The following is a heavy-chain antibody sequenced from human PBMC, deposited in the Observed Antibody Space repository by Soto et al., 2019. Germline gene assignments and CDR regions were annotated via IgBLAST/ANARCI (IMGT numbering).Heavy chain of an antibody. CDR3: AREGGSGYDQGYYYYGMDV. D-gene: IGHD5-12*01. J-gene: IGHJ6*02. CDR1: GGSISSGGYY. V-gene: IGHV4-31*03. CDR2: IYYSGST. Sequence: KTSETLSLTCTVSGGSISSGGYYWSWIRQHPGKGLEWIGYIYYSGSTYYNPSLKSRVTISVDTSKNQFSLKLSSVTAADTAVYYCAREGGSGYDQGYYYYGMDVWGQGTTVTVSS.